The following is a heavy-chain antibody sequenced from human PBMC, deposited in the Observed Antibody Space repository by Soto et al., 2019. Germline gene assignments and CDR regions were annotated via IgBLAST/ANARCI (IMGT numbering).Heavy chain of an antibody. J-gene: IGHJ5*02. CDR3: AREPPGINWFDP. V-gene: IGHV4-59*01. CDR1: GASFSSYS. Sequence: SETLSLTCTVSGASFSSYSWSWIRQPPGKGLEWIGYIYYSGYTNYNPSLKSRVTISVDTSKNRFSLKLSSVTAADTAVYYCAREPPGINWFDPWGQGTLVTVSS. CDR2: IYYSGYT. D-gene: IGHD6-13*01.